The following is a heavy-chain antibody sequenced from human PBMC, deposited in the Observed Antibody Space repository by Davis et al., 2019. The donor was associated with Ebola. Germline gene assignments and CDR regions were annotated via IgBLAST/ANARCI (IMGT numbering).Heavy chain of an antibody. CDR3: ARDRQLVDYYYYGMDV. V-gene: IGHV1-2*04. CDR2: INPNSGGT. D-gene: IGHD6-6*01. CDR1: GYTFTSYD. J-gene: IGHJ6*02. Sequence: ASVKVSCKASGYTFTSYDINWVRQAPGQGLEWMGWINPNSGGTNYAQKFQGWVTMTRDTSISTAYMELSRLRSDDTAVYYCARDRQLVDYYYYGMDVWGQGTTVTVSS.